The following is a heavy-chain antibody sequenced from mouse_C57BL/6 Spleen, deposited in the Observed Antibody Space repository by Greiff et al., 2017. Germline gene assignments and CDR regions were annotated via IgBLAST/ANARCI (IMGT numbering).Heavy chain of an antibody. Sequence: QVQLQQSGAELAKPGASVKLSCKASGYTFTSYWMHWVKQRPGQGLEWIGYINPSSGYTKYNQKLKDKATLTADKSYSTAYMQLRSLTYEDSAVYYCAQEGGYDYDGAGFAYWGQGTLVTVSA. D-gene: IGHD2-4*01. CDR3: AQEGGYDYDGAGFAY. CDR2: INPSSGYT. CDR1: GYTFTSYW. J-gene: IGHJ3*01. V-gene: IGHV1-7*01.